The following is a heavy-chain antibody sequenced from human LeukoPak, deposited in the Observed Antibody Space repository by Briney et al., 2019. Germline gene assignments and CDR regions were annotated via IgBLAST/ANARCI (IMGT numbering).Heavy chain of an antibody. V-gene: IGHV1-18*01. J-gene: IGHJ4*02. CDR3: ARKPEVRGVIPLFDY. Sequence: ASVKVSCKASGGTFSSYAISWVRQAPGQGLEWMGWISAYNGNTNYAQKLQGRVTMTTDTSTSTAYMELRSLRSDDTAVYYCARKPEVRGVIPLFDYWGQGTLVTVSS. D-gene: IGHD3-10*01. CDR1: GGTFSSYA. CDR2: ISAYNGNT.